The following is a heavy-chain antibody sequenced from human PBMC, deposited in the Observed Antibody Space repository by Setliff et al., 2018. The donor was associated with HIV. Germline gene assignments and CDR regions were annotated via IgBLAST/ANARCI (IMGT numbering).Heavy chain of an antibody. V-gene: IGHV1-69*10. CDR1: GGTFSNYA. Sequence: VKVSCKASGGTFSNYAISWVRQAPGQGLEWMGGIIPILGIKKYAQNFQGRVVIATEESTTTAYMELSSLRSDDTAVYYCARHFGIAVEARYFDNWGQGALVTVSS. D-gene: IGHD6-19*01. J-gene: IGHJ4*02. CDR3: ARHFGIAVEARYFDN. CDR2: IIPILGIK.